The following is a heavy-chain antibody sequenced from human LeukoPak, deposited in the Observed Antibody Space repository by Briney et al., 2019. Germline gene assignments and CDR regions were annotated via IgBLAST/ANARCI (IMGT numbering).Heavy chain of an antibody. CDR3: ARAGYGDYPFEP. J-gene: IGHJ5*02. CDR1: GGSISSSNW. CDR2: IYHSGST. V-gene: IGHV4-4*02. D-gene: IGHD4-17*01. Sequence: PSETLSLTCVVSGGSISSSNWWSWVRPPPGKGLEWIGEIYHSGSTNYNPSLKSRVTISVDKSKNQFSLKLSSVTAADTAVYYCARAGYGDYPFEPWGQGTLVTVSS.